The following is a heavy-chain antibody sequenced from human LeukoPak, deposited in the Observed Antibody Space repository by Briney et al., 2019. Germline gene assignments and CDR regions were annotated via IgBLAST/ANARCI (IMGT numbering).Heavy chain of an antibody. CDR3: ARDRVIPDQDVFDI. V-gene: IGHV3-66*02. CDR1: GITVSSNY. CDR2: LYSAGSK. J-gene: IGHJ3*02. D-gene: IGHD2-21*01. Sequence: QPGGSLRLSWAASGITVSSNYMSWVRQAPGKGLEWVSFLYSAGSKNYADSVKGRFTISRDNSKNTLYLQMNSLRTEDTAVYYCARDRVIPDQDVFDIWGQGTMVTVSS.